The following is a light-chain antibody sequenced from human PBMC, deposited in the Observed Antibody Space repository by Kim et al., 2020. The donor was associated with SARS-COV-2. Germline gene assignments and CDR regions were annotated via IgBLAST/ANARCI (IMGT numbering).Light chain of an antibody. CDR3: QQYNNWLRT. Sequence: ESPGERPPLSCRASQSVSSNLARSQQKPGQAPRLLIYGASTRATVIPARFSGSGSGTEFTLTISSLQSEDFAVYYCQQYNNWLRTFGQGTKVDIK. V-gene: IGKV3-15*01. J-gene: IGKJ1*01. CDR1: QSVSSN. CDR2: GAS.